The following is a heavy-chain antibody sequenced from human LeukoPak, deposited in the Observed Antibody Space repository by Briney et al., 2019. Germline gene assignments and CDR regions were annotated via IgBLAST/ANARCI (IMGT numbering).Heavy chain of an antibody. V-gene: IGHV1-18*01. CDR3: ARTASQYDILTGYSKYYYYYMDV. Sequence: ASVKVSCKASGYTFTSYGISWVRQAPGQGLEWMGWISAYNGNTNYAQKLQGRVTMTTDTSTSTAYMELRSLRSDDTAMYYCARTASQYDILTGYSKYYYYYMDVWGKGTTVTVSS. J-gene: IGHJ6*03. CDR2: ISAYNGNT. D-gene: IGHD3-9*01. CDR1: GYTFTSYG.